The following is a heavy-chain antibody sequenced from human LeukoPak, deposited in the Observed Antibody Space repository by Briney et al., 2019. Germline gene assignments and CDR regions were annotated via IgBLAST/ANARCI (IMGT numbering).Heavy chain of an antibody. CDR1: GFIFSDSY. D-gene: IGHD6-19*01. J-gene: IGHJ4*02. V-gene: IGHV3-11*04. Sequence: GGSLRLSCTASGFIFSDSYMSWIRQAPGKGLEWVSYISSNGNTIYYADSVKGRFTISRDNAKNSLYLQMNSLRVEDTAVYYCAREPKQWLVPIDYWGQGTLVTVSS. CDR2: ISSNGNTI. CDR3: AREPKQWLVPIDY.